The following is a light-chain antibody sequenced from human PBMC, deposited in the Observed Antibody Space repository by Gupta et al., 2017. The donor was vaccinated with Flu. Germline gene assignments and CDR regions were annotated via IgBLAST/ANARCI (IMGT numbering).Light chain of an antibody. CDR2: AAS. Sequence: GDRVTITCAARQAIRNYLVWFQQKPGKAPKSLIYAASSWQSEVPARFSGSGSGTEFTLTISSLQLEDFATYYCQQYDSYPFTFGPGTKVEI. V-gene: IGKV1-16*01. J-gene: IGKJ3*01. CDR1: QAIRNY. CDR3: QQYDSYPFT.